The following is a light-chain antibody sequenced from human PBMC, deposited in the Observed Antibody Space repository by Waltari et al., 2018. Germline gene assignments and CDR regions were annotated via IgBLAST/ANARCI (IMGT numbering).Light chain of an antibody. CDR1: SSDVGSHNL. Sequence: QSALTQPASVSGSPGQSITISCTGTSSDVGSHNLVSWYQHHPGKAPKLMIYEDTKRPSGVLNRFAGSKSGNTASLTISGLQAEDESDYYCCSYAGGTASILLGGGTKLTVL. V-gene: IGLV2-23*01. CDR3: CSYAGGTASIL. J-gene: IGLJ2*01. CDR2: EDT.